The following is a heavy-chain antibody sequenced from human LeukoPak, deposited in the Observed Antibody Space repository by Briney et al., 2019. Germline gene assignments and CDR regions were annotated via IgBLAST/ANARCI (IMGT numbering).Heavy chain of an antibody. J-gene: IGHJ4*02. V-gene: IGHV3-21*01. D-gene: IGHD4-17*01. Sequence: PGGSLRLSCAASGFTFSSYNMNWVRQAPGKGLEYVSSITSSSSYTYYADSVKGRFTIPRDNAKNSLYLQMTSLRAEDTAVYYCARGRGDYRLTPHDYWGQGTLVTVSS. CDR3: ARGRGDYRLTPHDY. CDR1: GFTFSSYN. CDR2: ITSSSSYT.